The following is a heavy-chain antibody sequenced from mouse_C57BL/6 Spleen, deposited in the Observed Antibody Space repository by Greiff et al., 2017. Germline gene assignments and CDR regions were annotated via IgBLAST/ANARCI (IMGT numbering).Heavy chain of an antibody. CDR3: ASYDYEGYWYFGV. Sequence: VQLQQSGAELVKPGASVQLSCTASGFNIKDYYMHWVKQRTEQGLEWIGRIDPADGETKSAPKFQGKATITADTSSNTAYLQLSSLTSEDTAVYYCASYDYEGYWYFGVWGTGTTVTVSS. J-gene: IGHJ1*03. CDR2: IDPADGET. CDR1: GFNIKDYY. D-gene: IGHD2-4*01. V-gene: IGHV14-2*01.